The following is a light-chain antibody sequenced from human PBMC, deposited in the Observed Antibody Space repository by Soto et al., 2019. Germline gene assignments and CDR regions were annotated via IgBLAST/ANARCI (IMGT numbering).Light chain of an antibody. V-gene: IGKV1-9*01. J-gene: IGKJ4*01. CDR3: QQLNSYPVT. CDR2: AAS. CDR1: QDIRSY. Sequence: IQLPQSKSSLSASVGDRVTITCRASQDIRSYLAWYQQKPGKAPKLLIYAASSLQSGVPPRFSGRGSGTDFTLIISSLQPEDFATYYCQQLNSYPVTFGGGTKVDIK.